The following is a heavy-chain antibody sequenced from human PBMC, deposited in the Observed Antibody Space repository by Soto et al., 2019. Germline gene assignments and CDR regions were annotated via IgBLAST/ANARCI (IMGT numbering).Heavy chain of an antibody. V-gene: IGHV4-31*01. CDR3: ARAPIL. Sequence: QVQLQESGPGLVKPSQTLSLTCTVSGGSISSGGYYWSWIRQHPGKGLEWIGYIYYSGSTYYNPXLXRXXTLAVDTSKNPCSLKLSSVTAADTAVYYWARAPILWGQGTLVTVSS. J-gene: IGHJ4*02. CDR1: GGSISSGGYY. CDR2: IYYSGST.